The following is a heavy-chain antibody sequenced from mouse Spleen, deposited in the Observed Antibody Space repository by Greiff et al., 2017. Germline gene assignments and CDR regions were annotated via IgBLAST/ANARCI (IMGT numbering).Heavy chain of an antibody. J-gene: IGHJ3*01. V-gene: IGHV1-82*01. CDR3: AREELYYDYDGPY. CDR1: GYAFSSSW. D-gene: IGHD2-4*01. CDR2: IYPGDGDT. Sequence: QVQLQQSGPELVKPGASVKISCKASGYAFSSSWMNWVKQRPGKGLEWIGRIYPGDGDTNYNGKFKGKATLTADKSSSTAYMQLSSLTSEDSAVYFCAREELYYDYDGPYWGQGTLVTVSA.